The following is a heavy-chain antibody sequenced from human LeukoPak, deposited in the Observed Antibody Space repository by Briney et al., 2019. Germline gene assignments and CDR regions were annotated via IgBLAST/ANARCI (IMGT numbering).Heavy chain of an antibody. CDR2: INPNSGGT. V-gene: IGHV1-2*02. CDR3: ARDIEYSSSGVAFDI. J-gene: IGHJ3*02. Sequence: ASVMVSCKASGYTFTGYYMHWVRQAPGQGLEWMGWINPNSGGTNYAQKFQGRVTMTRDTSISTAYMELSRLRSDDTAVYYCARDIEYSSSGVAFDIWGQGTMVTVSS. CDR1: GYTFTGYY. D-gene: IGHD6-6*01.